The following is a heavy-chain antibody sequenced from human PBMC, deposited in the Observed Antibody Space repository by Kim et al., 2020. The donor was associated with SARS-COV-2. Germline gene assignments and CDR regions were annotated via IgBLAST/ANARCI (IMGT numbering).Heavy chain of an antibody. J-gene: IGHJ6*02. CDR1: GFTFNSYG. V-gene: IGHV3-33*05. CDR2: ISYDGSNK. CDR3: ARERLLGYSRGWLYYYYGMDV. D-gene: IGHD6-19*01. Sequence: GGSLRLSCAASGFTFNSYGMHWVRQAPGKGLEWVAVISYDGSNKNYADFVKGRFTISRDNSKNTLYLQMNSLRAEDTAVYYCARERLLGYSRGWLYYYYGMDVWGQGTTVTDSS.